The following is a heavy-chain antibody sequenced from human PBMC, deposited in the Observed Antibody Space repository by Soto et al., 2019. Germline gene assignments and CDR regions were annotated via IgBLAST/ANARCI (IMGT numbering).Heavy chain of an antibody. Sequence: PSETLSLTCTVSGGSISSGGYYWSWIRQHPGKGLEWIGYIYYSGSTYYNPSLKSRVTISVDTSKNQFSLKLSSVTAADTAVYYCARGYSSSSPGYFDYWGQGTLVTVSS. D-gene: IGHD6-6*01. J-gene: IGHJ4*02. CDR2: IYYSGST. V-gene: IGHV4-31*03. CDR3: ARGYSSSSPGYFDY. CDR1: GGSISSGGYY.